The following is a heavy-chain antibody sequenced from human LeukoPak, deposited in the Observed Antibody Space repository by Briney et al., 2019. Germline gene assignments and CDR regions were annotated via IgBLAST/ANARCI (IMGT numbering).Heavy chain of an antibody. CDR3: AKAIGYFDD. Sequence: GGSLRLSCAASGFTFSTYAMSWVRQAPGKGLEWVSAISGSGVSTYYADSVKGRFTISRDSSKNTMYLQMNSLRAEETALYYCAKAIGYFDDWGQGTLATVSS. V-gene: IGHV3-23*01. D-gene: IGHD1-26*01. CDR2: ISGSGVST. J-gene: IGHJ4*02. CDR1: GFTFSTYA.